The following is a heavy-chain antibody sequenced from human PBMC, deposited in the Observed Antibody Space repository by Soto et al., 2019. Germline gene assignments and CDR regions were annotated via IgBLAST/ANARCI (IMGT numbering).Heavy chain of an antibody. D-gene: IGHD3-3*01. CDR2: ISSSSSYI. V-gene: IGHV3-21*01. J-gene: IGHJ6*02. CDR3: ASQTYYDFWSGTPFGYGMDV. Sequence: KPGGSLRLSCAASGSTFSSYSMNWVRQAPGKGLEWVSSISSSSSYIYYADSVKGRFTISRDNAKNSLYLQMNSLRAEDTAVYYCASQTYYDFWSGTPFGYGMDVSGQGTKVTFSS. CDR1: GSTFSSYS.